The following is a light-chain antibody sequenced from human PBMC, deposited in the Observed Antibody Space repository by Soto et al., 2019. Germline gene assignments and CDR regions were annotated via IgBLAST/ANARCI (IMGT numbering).Light chain of an antibody. V-gene: IGLV2-14*01. CDR2: EVN. CDR3: SSYTSSSALDRV. J-gene: IGLJ1*01. CDR1: SSDVGGYNY. Sequence: QSALAQPASVSGSLGQSITISCTGTSSDVGGYNYVSWYQQDPGKAPKLMIYEVNNRPSGVSNRFSGSKSGNTASLTISGLQAEDENDYYCSSYTSSSALDRVFGTGTKVT.